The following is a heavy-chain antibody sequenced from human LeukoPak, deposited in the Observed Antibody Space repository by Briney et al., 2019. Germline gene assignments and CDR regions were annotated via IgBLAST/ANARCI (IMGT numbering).Heavy chain of an antibody. J-gene: IGHJ5*02. CDR1: GGSFTSYW. CDR2: IYPGDSDT. CDR3: ARHRTNIAVAGTCWFDP. V-gene: IGHV5-51*01. Sequence: GESLKISCKGSGGSFTSYWIGWVRQMPGKGLEWMGIIYPGDSDTRYSPSFQGQVTISADKSISTAYLQWSSLKASDTAMYYCARHRTNIAVAGTCWFDPWGQGTLVTVSS. D-gene: IGHD6-19*01.